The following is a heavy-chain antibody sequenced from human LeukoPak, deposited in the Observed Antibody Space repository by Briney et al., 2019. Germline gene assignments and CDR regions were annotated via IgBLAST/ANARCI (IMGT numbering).Heavy chain of an antibody. J-gene: IGHJ5*02. CDR2: INPNSGST. Sequence: ASVKVSCKASGYTFTGYYMRWGRQAPGQGHEWMGWINPNSGSTNYTQKFQGRVTMTRDTSTSTAYMELSRLRSDDTAVYYCAGDDLSGELTNWFDPGGQGTLVPLFS. CDR1: GYTFTGYY. CDR3: AGDDLSGELTNWFDP. V-gene: IGHV1-2*02. D-gene: IGHD3-10*01.